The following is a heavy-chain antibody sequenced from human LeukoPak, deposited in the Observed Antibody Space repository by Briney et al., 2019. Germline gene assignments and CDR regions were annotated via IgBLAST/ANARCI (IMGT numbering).Heavy chain of an antibody. J-gene: IGHJ3*02. V-gene: IGHV4-39*02. CDR1: GGSVSSPTYY. CDR2: IFYSGNT. CDR3: ARDAVGDAFDI. D-gene: IGHD6-19*01. Sequence: SETLSLTCTVSGGSVSSPTYYWGWIRQPPGKGLEWIGTIFYSGNTYYNPSLKTRVTISIDTSKNHFSLKLSSVTAADTAVYYCARDAVGDAFDIWGQGTMVTVPS.